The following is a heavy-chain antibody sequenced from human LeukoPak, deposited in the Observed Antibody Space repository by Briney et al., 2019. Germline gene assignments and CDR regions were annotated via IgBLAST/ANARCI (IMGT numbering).Heavy chain of an antibody. CDR2: ISSSGITI. D-gene: IGHD3-22*01. V-gene: IGHV3-11*04. CDR3: ARTIPFYYYDSSGYLDY. CDR1: GFTFSDYY. J-gene: IGHJ4*02. Sequence: PGGSLRLSCAASGFTFSDYYMTWIRQAPGKGLEWVSYISSSGITIYYADSVKGRLTISRDNAKKSLYLQMNSLRAEDTAVYYCARTIPFYYYDSSGYLDYWGQGTLVTVSS.